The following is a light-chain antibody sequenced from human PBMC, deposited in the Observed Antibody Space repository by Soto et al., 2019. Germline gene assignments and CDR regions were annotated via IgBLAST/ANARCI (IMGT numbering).Light chain of an antibody. CDR2: NYN. V-gene: IGLV1-44*01. J-gene: IGLJ3*02. Sequence: SVLTQPPSASGTPGQRVTVSCSGSSSNIGSNTVSWYQHLPGTAPKLLIYNYNQRPSGVPDRFSGSKSGTSASLAISGLQSEDEADYYCAAWDDSLSGRVFGGGTKLTVL. CDR3: AAWDDSLSGRV. CDR1: SSNIGSNT.